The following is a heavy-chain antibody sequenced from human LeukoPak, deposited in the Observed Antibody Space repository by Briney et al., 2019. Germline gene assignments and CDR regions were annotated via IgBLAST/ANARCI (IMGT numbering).Heavy chain of an antibody. CDR3: ARVSSLGSSSWYFDY. D-gene: IGHD6-13*01. CDR2: ISGSGDST. V-gene: IGHV3-23*01. J-gene: IGHJ4*02. Sequence: GGSLRLSCAASGLSFSAYTLTWVRQAPGKGLEWVSAISGSGDSTYYADSVKGRFTISRDNSKKTLYIQMNSPRDEDTALYYCARVSSLGSSSWYFDYWGQGSLVTVSP. CDR1: GLSFSAYT.